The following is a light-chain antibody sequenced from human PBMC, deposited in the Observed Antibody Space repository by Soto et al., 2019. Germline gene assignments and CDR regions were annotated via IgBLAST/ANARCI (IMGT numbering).Light chain of an antibody. J-gene: IGLJ1*01. CDR1: SSDVGAYNR. CDR3: LSYTTSSYYV. V-gene: IGLV2-14*01. CDR2: EVS. Sequence: QFVLTHPASVSWSPGHSITISCTGTSSDVGAYNRVSWYQQHSGKAPKLMIYEVSNRPSGVSNRFSGSKSGNTASLTISGLQAEEEADYYCLSYTTSSYYVFGTGTKVTVL.